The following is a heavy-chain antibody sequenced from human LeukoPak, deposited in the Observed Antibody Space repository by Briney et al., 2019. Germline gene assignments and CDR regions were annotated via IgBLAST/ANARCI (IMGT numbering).Heavy chain of an antibody. CDR1: GGSISSGGYS. CDR3: AREYSYGYYFDY. D-gene: IGHD5-18*01. Sequence: SETLSLTCAVSGGSISSGGYSWGWIRQPPGKGLEWIGYIYHSGSTYYNPSLKSRVTISVDRSKNQFSLKLSSVTAADTAVYYCAREYSYGYYFDYWGQGTLVTVSS. CDR2: IYHSGST. V-gene: IGHV4-30-2*01. J-gene: IGHJ4*02.